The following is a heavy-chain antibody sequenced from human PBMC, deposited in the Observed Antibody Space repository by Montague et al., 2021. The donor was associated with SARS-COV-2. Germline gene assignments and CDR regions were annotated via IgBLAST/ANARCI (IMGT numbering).Heavy chain of an antibody. J-gene: IGHJ6*02. V-gene: IGHV4-31*03. CDR3: ARVEFDGGYDSVPLDV. D-gene: IGHD5-12*01. CDR1: GGSISSGGYY. Sequence: TLSLTCTVSGGSISSGGYYWSWIRQHTGQGLEWNGYNYYSGSTYYNLSLKSRVTISVDTSKNQFSLKMSSVTAADTAVYYCARVEFDGGYDSVPLDVWGQGTTVTVSS. CDR2: NYYSGST.